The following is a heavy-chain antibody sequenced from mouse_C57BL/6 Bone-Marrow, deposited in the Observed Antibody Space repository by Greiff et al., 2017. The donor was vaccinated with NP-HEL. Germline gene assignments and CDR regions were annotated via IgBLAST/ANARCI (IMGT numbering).Heavy chain of an antibody. CDR3: TRGVTGHAMDY. D-gene: IGHD2-1*01. CDR1: GYTFTSYW. CDR2: IYPGNSDT. Sequence: VQLQQSGTVLARPGASVKMSCKTSGYTFTSYWMHWVKQRPGQGLEGIGAIYPGNSDTSYNQKFKGKAKLTAATSASTAYMELSSLTNEDSAVYYCTRGVTGHAMDYWGQGTSVTVSS. J-gene: IGHJ4*01. V-gene: IGHV1-5*01.